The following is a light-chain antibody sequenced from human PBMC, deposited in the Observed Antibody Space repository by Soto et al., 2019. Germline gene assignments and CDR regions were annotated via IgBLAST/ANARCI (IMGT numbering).Light chain of an antibody. Sequence: QSVLIQPPSASGAPGQTVTISCSGSSCNIGDNAVTWYQQVPGKPPRLLIYYDDLLPSGVSDRFSGSKSGTSAALAISGLQPEDEADYYCAARDDRLNGRVFGGGTQLTVL. J-gene: IGLJ2*01. CDR3: AARDDRLNGRV. CDR2: YDD. CDR1: SCNIGDNA. V-gene: IGLV1-36*01.